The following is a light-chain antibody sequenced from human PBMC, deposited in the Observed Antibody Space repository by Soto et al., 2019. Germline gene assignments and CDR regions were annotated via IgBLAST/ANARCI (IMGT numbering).Light chain of an antibody. Sequence: DIQMTQSPSTLSASVGDRVTITCRASQSISVWLAWYQQKPGKAPKLLVYQASNLQSGVPSRFIGSGSGTECTLTISTLQPEDFATYYCQQYNSYPITFGGGTKVEIK. V-gene: IGKV1-5*03. CDR3: QQYNSYPIT. CDR1: QSISVW. CDR2: QAS. J-gene: IGKJ4*01.